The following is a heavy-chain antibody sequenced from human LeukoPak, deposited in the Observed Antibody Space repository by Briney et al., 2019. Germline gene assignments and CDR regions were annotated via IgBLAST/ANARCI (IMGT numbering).Heavy chain of an antibody. V-gene: IGHV4-4*07. J-gene: IGHJ4*02. CDR2: IYTSGST. CDR3: ARSPRNYYDSSGPKYYFDY. D-gene: IGHD3-22*01. Sequence: PPETLSLTCTVSGGSISSYYWSWIRQPAGKGLEWIGRIYTSGSTNYNPSLKSRVTMSVDTSKNQFSLKLSSVTVADTAVYYCARSPRNYYDSSGPKYYFDYWGQGTLVTVSS. CDR1: GGSISSYY.